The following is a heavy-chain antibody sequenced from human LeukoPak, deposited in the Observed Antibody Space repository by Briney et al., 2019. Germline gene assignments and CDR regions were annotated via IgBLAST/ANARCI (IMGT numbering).Heavy chain of an antibody. J-gene: IGHJ6*02. D-gene: IGHD3-3*01. V-gene: IGHV1-2*02. CDR1: GYTFTGYY. CDR3: ARGRPMYYDFWSGCDYYYYGMDV. Sequence: ASVKVSCKASGYTFTGYYMHWVRQAPGQGLEWMGWINPNSGGTNYAQKFQGRVTMTRDTSISTAYMELSRLRSDDTAVYYCARGRPMYYDFWSGCDYYYYGMDVWGQGTTVTVSS. CDR2: INPNSGGT.